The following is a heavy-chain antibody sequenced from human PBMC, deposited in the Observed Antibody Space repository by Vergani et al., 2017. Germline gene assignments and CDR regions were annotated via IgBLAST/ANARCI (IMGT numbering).Heavy chain of an antibody. CDR2: IYPGDSDT. CDR3: ARPGKGGGAPLYFDY. CDR1: GYSFTSYW. D-gene: IGHD3-16*01. V-gene: IGHV5-51*01. J-gene: IGHJ4*02. Sequence: EVQLVQSGAEVKKPGESLKISCKGSGYSFTSYWIGWVRQMPGKGLKWMGIIYPGDSDTRYSPSFQGQVTISADKSISTAYLQGSSLKASDTAMHYCARPGKGGGAPLYFDYWGQGTLVTVSS.